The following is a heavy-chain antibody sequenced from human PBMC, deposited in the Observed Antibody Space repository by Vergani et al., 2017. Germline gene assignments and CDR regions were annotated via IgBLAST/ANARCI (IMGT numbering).Heavy chain of an antibody. J-gene: IGHJ6*02. CDR2: NIPVLGKT. Sequence: QVQLVQSGAEVKKPGSSEKVSCKASGATFRSNTISWVRQVPGQGLEWMGRNIPVLGKTKYAQDFQGRLTITADTSTSTAYMELTRLRSQDTAVYYCARAPRGYEGDPEDYYYGMDVWGQGTTVTVSS. D-gene: IGHD6-13*01. CDR3: ARAPRGYEGDPEDYYYGMDV. V-gene: IGHV1-69*08. CDR1: GATFRSNT.